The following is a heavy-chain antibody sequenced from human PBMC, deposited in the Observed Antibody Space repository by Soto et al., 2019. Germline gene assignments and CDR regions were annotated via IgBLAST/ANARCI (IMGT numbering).Heavy chain of an antibody. V-gene: IGHV3-23*01. D-gene: IGHD3-22*01. Sequence: PGVSLRLSCVASGFTFSSYAMSWVRQAPGQGLECVSAISGSGGSRYYADSVKGRFTISRDNSKDTLFLQMNSLSAEDTAVYYCARRYDYDGSGPYGMDVWGKGTTVTIFS. J-gene: IGHJ6*04. CDR2: ISGSGGSR. CDR3: ARRYDYDGSGPYGMDV. CDR1: GFTFSSYA.